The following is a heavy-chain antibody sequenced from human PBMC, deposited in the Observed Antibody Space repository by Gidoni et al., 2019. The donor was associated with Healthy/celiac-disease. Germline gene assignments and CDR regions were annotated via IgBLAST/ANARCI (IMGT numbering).Heavy chain of an antibody. D-gene: IGHD2-21*02. V-gene: IGHV3-48*03. J-gene: IGHJ4*02. Sequence: EVQLVESGGGLVQPGGSLRLSCAASGFTFRSYEMNWVRQAPGKGLELVSYISSSGSTIYYADSVKGRFTISRDNAKNSLYLQRNSLRAEDTAVYYCARGAIAYCGGDCYILDYWGQGTLVTVSS. CDR3: ARGAIAYCGGDCYILDY. CDR2: ISSSGSTI. CDR1: GFTFRSYE.